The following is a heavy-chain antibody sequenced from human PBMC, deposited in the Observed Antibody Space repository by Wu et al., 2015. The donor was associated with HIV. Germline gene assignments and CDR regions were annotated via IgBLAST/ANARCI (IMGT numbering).Heavy chain of an antibody. CDR3: AKFTMTGQDVFDI. V-gene: IGHV1-2*02. CDR2: INPHSSGT. D-gene: IGHD3-22*01. CDR1: GYRFIGHY. Sequence: QVQVVQSGTEVKNPGASVRVSCRTSGYRFIGHYIHWVRQAPGQGLEWMGWINPHSSGTDYAQNLQGRVTITADKSTSTVHMEIKSLKSEDTAVYYCAKFTMTGQDVFDIWGQGTMVTVSS. J-gene: IGHJ3*02.